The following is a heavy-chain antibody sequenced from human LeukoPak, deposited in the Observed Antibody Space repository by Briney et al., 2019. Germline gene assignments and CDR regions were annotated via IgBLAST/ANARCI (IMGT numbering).Heavy chain of an antibody. CDR3: ARLYVDTALGSDS. V-gene: IGHV3-74*03. D-gene: IGHD5-18*01. J-gene: IGHJ4*02. CDR1: GFIFSSYW. Sequence: GGSLRLSCAASGFIFSSYWMHWVRQAPGKGLVWLACINNDGSHTMYADSVKGRFTISRDNAKTTLYLQMNSLRAEDTALYYCARLYVDTALGSDSWGQGTLVTVFS. CDR2: INNDGSHT.